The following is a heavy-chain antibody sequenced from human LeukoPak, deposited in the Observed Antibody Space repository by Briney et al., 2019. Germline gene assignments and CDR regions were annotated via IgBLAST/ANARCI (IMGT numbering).Heavy chain of an antibody. D-gene: IGHD3-10*01. CDR1: GGSISSGSYY. J-gene: IGHJ4*02. Sequence: SPSETLSLTCTVSGGSISSGSYYWSWIRQPAGKGLEWIGRIYTSGSTNYNPSLKSRVTISVDTSKNQFSLKLSSVTAADTAVYYCARYPFGGFGGFYWGQGTLVTVSS. CDR3: ARYPFGGFGGFY. CDR2: IYTSGST. V-gene: IGHV4-61*02.